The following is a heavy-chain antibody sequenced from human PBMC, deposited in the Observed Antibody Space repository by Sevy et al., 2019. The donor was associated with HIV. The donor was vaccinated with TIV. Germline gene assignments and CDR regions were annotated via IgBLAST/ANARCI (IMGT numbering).Heavy chain of an antibody. Sequence: GSLRLSCAASGFTFSSYSMNWVRQAPGKGLEWVSYISSSSSTIYYADSVKGRFTISRDNAKNSLYLQMNSLRDEDTAVYYCARGYCSSTSCYKLFDYWGQGTLVTVSS. CDR3: ARGYCSSTSCYKLFDY. CDR2: ISSSSSTI. V-gene: IGHV3-48*02. D-gene: IGHD2-2*02. J-gene: IGHJ4*02. CDR1: GFTFSSYS.